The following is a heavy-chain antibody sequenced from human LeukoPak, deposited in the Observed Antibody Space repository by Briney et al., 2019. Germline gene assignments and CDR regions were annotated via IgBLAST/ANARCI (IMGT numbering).Heavy chain of an antibody. Sequence: GASVKVSCKASGYTFTSYGISWVRQAPGQGLEWMGWISAYNGNTNYAQKLQGRVTMTTDTSTSTAYMELRSLRSDDTAVYYCARKGSYTYYYDSSGYHDYWGQGTLVTVSS. CDR1: GYTFTSYG. J-gene: IGHJ4*02. CDR3: ARKGSYTYYYDSSGYHDY. CDR2: ISAYNGNT. D-gene: IGHD3-22*01. V-gene: IGHV1-18*01.